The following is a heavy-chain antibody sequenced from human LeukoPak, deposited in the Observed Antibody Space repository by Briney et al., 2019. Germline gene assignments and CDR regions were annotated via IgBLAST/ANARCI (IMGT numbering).Heavy chain of an antibody. CDR1: GYTFTSYG. V-gene: IGHV1-18*01. CDR2: ISAYNGNT. J-gene: IGHJ4*02. D-gene: IGHD1-7*01. Sequence: GASVKVSCEASGYTFTSYGISWVRQSPGQGLEWMRWISAYNGNTNYAQKLQGRVTMTTDTSTSTAYMELRSLRSDDTAVYYCARVATYWNYGLADYWGQGTLVTVSS. CDR3: ARVATYWNYGLADY.